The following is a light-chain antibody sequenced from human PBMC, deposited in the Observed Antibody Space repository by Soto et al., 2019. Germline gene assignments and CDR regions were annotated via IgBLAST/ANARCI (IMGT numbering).Light chain of an antibody. CDR3: QSYDSSLSVYV. CDR2: ANT. Sequence: QAVVTQPPSVSGAPGQRVTISCTGSSSNIGAGYDVHWYQQLPGTAPKLLIYANTNRPSGVPDRFSASKSGTSASLAITGLQADDEADYFCQSYDSSLSVYVFGAGTKVNVL. V-gene: IGLV1-40*01. J-gene: IGLJ1*01. CDR1: SSNIGAGYD.